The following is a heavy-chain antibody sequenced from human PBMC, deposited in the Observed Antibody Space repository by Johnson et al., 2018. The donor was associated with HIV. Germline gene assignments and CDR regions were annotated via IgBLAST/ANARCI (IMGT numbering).Heavy chain of an antibody. CDR2: ISSSGSTI. Sequence: QVQLVESGGGLVKPGGSLRLSCAASGFTFSDYYMSWIRQAPGKGLEWVSYISSSGSTIYYADSVKGRFTISRDTAKNSLYLQLNSLRAEGTAVYYCARDRHCGGDCYTDDAFDIWGQGTMVTVSS. CDR1: GFTFSDYY. D-gene: IGHD2-21*02. CDR3: ARDRHCGGDCYTDDAFDI. J-gene: IGHJ3*02. V-gene: IGHV3-11*04.